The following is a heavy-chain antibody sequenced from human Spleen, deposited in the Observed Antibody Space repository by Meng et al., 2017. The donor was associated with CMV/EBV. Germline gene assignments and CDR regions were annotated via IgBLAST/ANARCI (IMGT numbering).Heavy chain of an antibody. V-gene: IGHV5-51*01. CDR1: GYTFTNYY. CDR3: ARLGSSSPYYFHY. Sequence: GESLKISCKGSGYTFTNYYIAWVRQMPGKGLEWMGIIYPGDSDTRYRPSFRGQVTISADKSINTAYLQWNSLKASDTAMYFCARLGSSSPYYFHYWGQGTLVTVSS. CDR2: IYPGDSDT. D-gene: IGHD6-6*01. J-gene: IGHJ4*02.